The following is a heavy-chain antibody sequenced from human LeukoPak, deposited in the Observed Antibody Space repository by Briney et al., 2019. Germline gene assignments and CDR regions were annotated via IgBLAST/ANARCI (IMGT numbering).Heavy chain of an antibody. Sequence: SETLSLTCTVSGGSLRSSSYYWGWIRQPPGKGLEWIGSIYYSGSTYYNPSLKSRVTISEDTSKNRFSLDLSSMTAADTAVYYCARLWSTWEFDHRGQGALVTVSS. CDR3: ARLWSTWEFDH. J-gene: IGHJ4*02. CDR1: GGSLRSSSYY. V-gene: IGHV4-39*02. CDR2: IYYSGST. D-gene: IGHD5/OR15-5a*01.